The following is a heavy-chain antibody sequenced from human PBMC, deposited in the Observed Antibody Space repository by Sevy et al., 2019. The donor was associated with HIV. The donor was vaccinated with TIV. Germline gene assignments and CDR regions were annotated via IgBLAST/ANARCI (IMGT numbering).Heavy chain of an antibody. Sequence: GGSLRLSCAASGFTFSNDAMSWVRQAAGKGLEWVAAIRGSGGSTYYADSVKGRFTISRDNSKNTLFLQMNSLRAEDTAVYYCAKLSGASSFDFWGRGTLVTVSS. CDR3: AKLSGASSFDF. V-gene: IGHV3-23*01. J-gene: IGHJ2*01. CDR1: GFTFSNDA. D-gene: IGHD6-13*01. CDR2: IRGSGGST.